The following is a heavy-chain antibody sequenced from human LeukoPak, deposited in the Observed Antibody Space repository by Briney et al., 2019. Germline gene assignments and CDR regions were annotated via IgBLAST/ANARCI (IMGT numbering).Heavy chain of an antibody. CDR3: ARGPYYYDSSGYYHDY. V-gene: IGHV1-8*01. Sequence: ASVKVSCKASGYTFTSYDINWVRQATGQGLEWMGWMKPNSGNTGYAQKFQGRVTMTRNTSISTAYMELSSLRSEDTAVYYCARGPYYYDSSGYYHDYWGQGTLVTVSS. J-gene: IGHJ4*02. CDR1: GYTFTSYD. D-gene: IGHD3-22*01. CDR2: MKPNSGNT.